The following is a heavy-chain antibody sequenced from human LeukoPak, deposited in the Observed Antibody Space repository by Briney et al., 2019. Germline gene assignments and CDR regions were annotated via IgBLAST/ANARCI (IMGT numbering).Heavy chain of an antibody. Sequence: SETLSLTCTVSGGSISTYYWNWIRQPAGKGLEWIGRIYTSGSTNYNPSLTSRVTMSVDTSKNQFSLKLSSVTAADTAVYYCAINSLGDSSGYDYWGQGTLVTVSS. CDR3: AINSLGDSSGYDY. V-gene: IGHV4-4*07. J-gene: IGHJ4*02. D-gene: IGHD3-22*01. CDR1: GGSISTYY. CDR2: IYTSGST.